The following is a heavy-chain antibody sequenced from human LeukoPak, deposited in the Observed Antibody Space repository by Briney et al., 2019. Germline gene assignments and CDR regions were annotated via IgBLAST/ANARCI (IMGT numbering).Heavy chain of an antibody. D-gene: IGHD3-10*01. CDR3: ASRFGELDY. J-gene: IGHJ4*02. CDR1: GFTFSSYA. Sequence: GGSLRLSCAASGFTFSSYAMSWVRQAPGKGLEWVSAISGSGGTTYYADSVKGRFTVSRDNSKNTLYLQVNSLRAEDTAVYYCASRFGELDYWGQGTLVTVSS. CDR2: ISGSGGTT. V-gene: IGHV3-23*01.